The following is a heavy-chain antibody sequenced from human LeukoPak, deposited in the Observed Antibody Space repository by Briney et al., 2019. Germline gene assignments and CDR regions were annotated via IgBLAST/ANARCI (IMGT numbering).Heavy chain of an antibody. Sequence: GASVKVSCKASGYTFTSYGISWVRQAPGQGLEWMGWISAYNGNTNYAQKLQGRVTMTTDTSTSTAYMELRSLRSDDTAVYYCARDLGNWGRQAIGYWGQGTLVTVSS. V-gene: IGHV1-18*01. CDR3: ARDLGNWGRQAIGY. CDR2: ISAYNGNT. D-gene: IGHD3-16*01. J-gene: IGHJ4*02. CDR1: GYTFTSYG.